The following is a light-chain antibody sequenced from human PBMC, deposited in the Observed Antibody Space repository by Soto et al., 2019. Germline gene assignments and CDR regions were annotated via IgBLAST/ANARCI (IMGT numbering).Light chain of an antibody. V-gene: IGLV2-14*01. CDR2: EVS. J-gene: IGLJ3*02. CDR1: SSDVGDYNY. Sequence: QSALTQPASVSGSPGQSITISCTGTSSDVGDYNYVSWYQQHPGKAPKLMIYEVSNRPSGVSNRFSGSKSGNTASLTISGLQPEDEADYYCSSYTSSNAWVFGGGTKLTVL. CDR3: SSYTSSNAWV.